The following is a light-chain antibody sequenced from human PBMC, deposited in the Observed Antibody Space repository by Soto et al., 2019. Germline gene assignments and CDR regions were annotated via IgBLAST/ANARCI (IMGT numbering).Light chain of an antibody. J-gene: IGKJ1*01. V-gene: IGKV1-39*01. CDR3: QQSFSTPRT. CDR1: QSISYW. Sequence: DILFTQTPSPPSASIGDRVTNTCRASQSISYWLAWYQQKPGKAPKLLIYGASSLQSGVPSRFSGSGSGTDFTLTISSLQPEDFGTYYCQQSFSTPRTFGQGTKVDI. CDR2: GAS.